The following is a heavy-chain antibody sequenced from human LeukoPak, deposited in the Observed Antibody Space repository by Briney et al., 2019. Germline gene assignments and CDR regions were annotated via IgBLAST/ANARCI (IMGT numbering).Heavy chain of an antibody. V-gene: IGHV3-15*01. CDR2: IKSKTDGGTT. D-gene: IGHD3-9*01. CDR1: GFTFTNAW. CDR3: TTGAYDILTGYYHWYFDL. J-gene: IGHJ2*01. Sequence: GGSLRLSCAASGFTFTNAWMSWVRQAPGRGLEWVGRIKSKTDGGTTDYAAPVKDRFTISSDDSKNTLYLQMNSLKAEDTAVYYCTTGAYDILTGYYHWYFDLWGRGTLVTVSS.